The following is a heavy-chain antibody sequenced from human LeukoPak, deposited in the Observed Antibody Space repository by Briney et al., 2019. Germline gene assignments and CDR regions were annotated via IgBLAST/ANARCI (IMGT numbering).Heavy chain of an antibody. Sequence: SETLSLTCIVSGGSISGYYWTWIRQPAGKGLEWIGRMYTTGSADYNPSLKSRVTMSVDTSTHQFSLKLRSVTAADTAVYYCARDGGTAYFDHWGQGTLVTVSS. CDR2: MYTTGSA. CDR3: ARDGGTAYFDH. CDR1: GGSISGYY. D-gene: IGHD2-8*02. V-gene: IGHV4-4*07. J-gene: IGHJ4*02.